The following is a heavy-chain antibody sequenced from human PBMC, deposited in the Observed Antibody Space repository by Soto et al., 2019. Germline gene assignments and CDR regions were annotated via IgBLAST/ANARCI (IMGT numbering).Heavy chain of an antibody. Sequence: PSETLSLTCAVYGGSFSGYCYSWIRQPPGKGLEWIGEISRSGRTNYNPSRKSRLTISVDTSKNQFSLKVNPVTAADTAVDYCASGGGRGYSDGYGIRDDAFTLWGQGTMVTVSS. CDR2: ISRSGRT. CDR1: GGSFSGYC. CDR3: ASGGGRGYSDGYGIRDDAFTL. J-gene: IGHJ3*01. D-gene: IGHD5-18*01. V-gene: IGHV4-34*01.